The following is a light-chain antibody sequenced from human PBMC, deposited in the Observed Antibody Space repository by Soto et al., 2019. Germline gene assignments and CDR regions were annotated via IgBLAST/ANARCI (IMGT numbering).Light chain of an antibody. V-gene: IGLV2-14*01. Sequence: QSALSQPACVSGSAGQSIAISCTGTSSDVGGYNYVSWYQQHPGKAPKLLLSEVSKRPSGVFDRFSGSKSGNTASLTISGLQTQDEADYYCSSFTSAYTFVFGTGTKVTVL. J-gene: IGLJ1*01. CDR3: SSFTSAYTFV. CDR1: SSDVGGYNY. CDR2: EVS.